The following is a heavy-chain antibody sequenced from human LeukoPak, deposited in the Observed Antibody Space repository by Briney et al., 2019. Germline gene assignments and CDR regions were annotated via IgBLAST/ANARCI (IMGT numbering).Heavy chain of an antibody. J-gene: IGHJ4*02. CDR1: GFTFSSYG. V-gene: IGHV3-30*18. D-gene: IGHD1-26*01. CDR3: AKMGELLMAPALPPEYYFDY. CDR2: ISYDGSNK. Sequence: GGSLRLSCAASGFTFSSYGMHWVRQAPGKGLEWVAVISYDGSNKYYADSVKGRFTISRDNSKNTLYLQMNSLRAEDTAVYYCAKMGELLMAPALPPEYYFDYWGQGTLVTVSS.